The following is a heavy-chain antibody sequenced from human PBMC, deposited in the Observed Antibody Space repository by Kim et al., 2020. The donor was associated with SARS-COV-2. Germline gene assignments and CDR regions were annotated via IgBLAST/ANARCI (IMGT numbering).Heavy chain of an antibody. J-gene: IGHJ4*02. Sequence: GGSLRLSCEASGFTFGDYTMMWFRQAPGKGLEWVGLIRVKNDGGTSEYAASVKGRFTIPSKDNKRISYLQMNNLKTDDSGMYYCTRAGFLWFGVGYGGQG. D-gene: IGHD3-10*01. V-gene: IGHV3-49*03. CDR1: GFTFGDYT. CDR2: IRVKNDGGTS. CDR3: TRAGFLWFGVGY.